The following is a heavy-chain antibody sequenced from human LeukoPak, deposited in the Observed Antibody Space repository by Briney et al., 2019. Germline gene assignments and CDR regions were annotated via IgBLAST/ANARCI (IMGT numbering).Heavy chain of an antibody. CDR3: ARDVNYYYMDV. V-gene: IGHV3-21*01. CDR2: ISSSSSYI. CDR1: GFIFRSHG. Sequence: PGGSLRLSCAASGFIFRSHGMNWVRQAPGKGLEWVSSISSSSSYIYYADSVKGRFTISRDNAKNSLYLQMNSLRAEDTAVYYCARDVNYYYMDVWGKGTTVTVSS. J-gene: IGHJ6*03.